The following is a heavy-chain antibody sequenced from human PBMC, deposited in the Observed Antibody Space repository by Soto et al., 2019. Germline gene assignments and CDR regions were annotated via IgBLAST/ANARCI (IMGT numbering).Heavy chain of an antibody. J-gene: IGHJ6*02. CDR3: AREPYNVLMVNAPNLYGMDV. CDR2: ISTYNGNT. D-gene: IGHD2-8*01. V-gene: IGHV1-18*01. Sequence: QVQLVQSGAEVKKPGASVKVSCKASGYTFTTYDISWVRQAPGQGLEWMGRISTYNGNTNYPQSLQGRLTMTTDTSTSTAYMELRSLRSDDTAVYYCAREPYNVLMVNAPNLYGMDVWGQGTTVTVSS. CDR1: GYTFTTYD.